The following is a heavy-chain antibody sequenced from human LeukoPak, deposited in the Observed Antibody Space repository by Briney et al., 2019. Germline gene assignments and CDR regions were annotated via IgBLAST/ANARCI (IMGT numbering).Heavy chain of an antibody. D-gene: IGHD2-8*02. J-gene: IGHJ3*02. CDR1: GFAFESYW. CDR3: ARGSTGI. CDR2: IKQDGSEK. Sequence: GGSLRLSCAASGFAFESYWMSWVRQAPGKGLEWVANIKQDGSEKYYVDSVKGRFNISRDNAKNSLYLQMNSLRAEDTAVYYRARGSTGIWGQGTMVTVSS. V-gene: IGHV3-7*01.